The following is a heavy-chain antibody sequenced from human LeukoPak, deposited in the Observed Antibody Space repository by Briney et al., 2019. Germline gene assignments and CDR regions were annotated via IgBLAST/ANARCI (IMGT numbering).Heavy chain of an antibody. CDR3: ARDANAFDI. CDR2: ISNPSICI. Sequence: GGSLTLSCAASGLTFSTYSMRWARQARRKGMEWVSSISNPSICIFYADSVKGRFNISRDNAKNSLYLQMNSLRAEDTAVYYCARDANAFDIWGQGTMVSVSS. J-gene: IGHJ3*02. V-gene: IGHV3-21*01. CDR1: GLTFSTYS.